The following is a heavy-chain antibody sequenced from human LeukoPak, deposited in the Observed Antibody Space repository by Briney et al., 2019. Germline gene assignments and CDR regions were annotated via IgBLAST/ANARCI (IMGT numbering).Heavy chain of an antibody. D-gene: IGHD3-10*01. CDR2: IKQDGSEK. CDR3: ARDTGSGSYDY. CDR1: GVTFSSYW. J-gene: IGHJ4*02. Sequence: GGSLRLSCASSGVTFSSYWMSWVRQAPGKGLEWVANIKQDGSEKYYVDSVKGRFTISRDNAKNSLYLQMNSLRAEDTAVYYCARDTGSGSYDYWGQGTLVTVSS. V-gene: IGHV3-7*03.